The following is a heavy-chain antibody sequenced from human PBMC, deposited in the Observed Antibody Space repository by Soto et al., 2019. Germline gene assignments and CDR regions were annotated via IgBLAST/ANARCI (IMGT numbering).Heavy chain of an antibody. V-gene: IGHV4-4*02. CDR1: GGSISNNRW. CDR2: IHDRGST. Sequence: QVKLQESGPGLEKPSGTLSLTCAVSGGSISNNRWWTWVRQAPGKGLEWIGEIHDRGSTNSNLSLKSRATVSIDSSKNQFSLEMRAVTAADTAVYYCAGQWAAGYGAFDPWGQGTLVTVSS. D-gene: IGHD3-9*01. CDR3: AGQWAAGYGAFDP. J-gene: IGHJ5*02.